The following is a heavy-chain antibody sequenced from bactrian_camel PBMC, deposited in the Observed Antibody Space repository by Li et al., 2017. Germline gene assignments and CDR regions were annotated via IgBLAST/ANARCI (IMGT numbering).Heavy chain of an antibody. CDR2: LDIDAST. CDR1: GYTLRRYC. CDR3: AAELRPDYVLQVRNILRPNGYNR. D-gene: IGHD4*01. V-gene: IGHV3S26*01. Sequence: HVQLVESGGGLVQPGGSLRLSCAASGYTLRRYCMGWFRQAPGKEREGVARLDIDASTSYADSVKGRFTLSKVNAEKTLYLQMSNLKPEDTATYYCAAELRPDYVLQVRNILRPNGYNRWGRGTQVTVS. J-gene: IGHJ4*01.